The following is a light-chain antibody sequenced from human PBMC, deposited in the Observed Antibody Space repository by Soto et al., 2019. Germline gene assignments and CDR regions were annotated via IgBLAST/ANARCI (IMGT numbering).Light chain of an antibody. V-gene: IGKV1-5*02. J-gene: IGKJ1*01. CDR2: DAS. CDR3: QQYSSYSWT. Sequence: DIQMTQSPSTLSASVGNRVTIICRASQSIGSWLAWYQQTPGKAPKLLIYDASTLESGVPSRYSGSGSGTEFTLTISSLQPDDFAAYFCQQYSSYSWTFGQGTKGDIK. CDR1: QSIGSW.